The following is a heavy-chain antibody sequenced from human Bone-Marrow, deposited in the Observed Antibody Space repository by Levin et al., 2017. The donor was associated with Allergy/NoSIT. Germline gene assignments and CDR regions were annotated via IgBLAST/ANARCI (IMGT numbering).Heavy chain of an antibody. CDR1: GYTFINYD. CDR2: LNPNSMNT. V-gene: IGHV1-8*01. J-gene: IGHJ3*02. Sequence: ASVKVSCKASGYTFINYDINWVRQATGQGLEWMGYLNPNSMNTGYAQNFQGRLTMTRNTSISTAYMELSSLRPDDTAVYYCAREGLDIWGQGKMVTVSS. CDR3: AREGLDI.